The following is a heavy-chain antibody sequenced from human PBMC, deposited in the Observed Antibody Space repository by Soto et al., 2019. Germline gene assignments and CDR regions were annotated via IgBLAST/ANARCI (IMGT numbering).Heavy chain of an antibody. CDR1: GFTFSNYG. V-gene: IGHV3-33*01. Sequence: QVQLVESGGGVVQPGRSLRLSCVVSGFTFSNYGMHWVRQAPGKGLEWVADIWYDGSNQRYADSVEGRFTISRDNSKNTLYLQMNGLGVEDTAVYYCARDQVQMQYYGHTLDVWGQGTTVTVSS. J-gene: IGHJ6*02. D-gene: IGHD1-1*01. CDR3: ARDQVQMQYYGHTLDV. CDR2: IWYDGSNQ.